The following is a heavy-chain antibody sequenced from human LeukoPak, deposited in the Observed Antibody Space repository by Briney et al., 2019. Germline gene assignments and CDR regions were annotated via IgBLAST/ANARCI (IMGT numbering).Heavy chain of an antibody. V-gene: IGHV3-23*01. Sequence: GGSLRLSCAASGFTFSTYAMSWVRQAPGRGLEWVSGISTSGETTYYADSVKGRFTISRDNSKNTLYLQMKSLRAEDTAVYYCAKIGRWLLGNRGAFDYWGQGTLVTVSS. D-gene: IGHD5-24*01. CDR1: GFTFSTYA. J-gene: IGHJ4*02. CDR2: ISTSGETT. CDR3: AKIGRWLLGNRGAFDY.